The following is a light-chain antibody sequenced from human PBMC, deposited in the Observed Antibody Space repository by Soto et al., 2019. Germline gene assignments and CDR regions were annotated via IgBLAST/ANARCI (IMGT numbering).Light chain of an antibody. Sequence: EIVLTQSPATLSLSPGERATLSCRASQSVSISLGWYQQRPGQAPRLLIYDASNRATGIPARFSGSGSGTDFTLTISSLEPEDFAVYYCQQRSNWPLTFGGGTKVEIK. CDR3: QQRSNWPLT. V-gene: IGKV3-11*01. CDR2: DAS. CDR1: QSVSIS. J-gene: IGKJ4*01.